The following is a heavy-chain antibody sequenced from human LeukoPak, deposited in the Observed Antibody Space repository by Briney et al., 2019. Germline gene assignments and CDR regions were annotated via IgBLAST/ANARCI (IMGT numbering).Heavy chain of an antibody. CDR3: ARQAFSGYHY. D-gene: IGHD3-22*01. Sequence: PSETLSLTCAVYGGSFSGYYWSWIRQPPGKGLEWIGEINHSGSTNYNPSLKSRVTISVDTSKNQFSLKLSSVTAADTAVYYCARQAFSGYHYWGQGTLVTVSS. CDR1: GGSFSGYY. CDR2: INHSGST. J-gene: IGHJ4*02. V-gene: IGHV4-34*01.